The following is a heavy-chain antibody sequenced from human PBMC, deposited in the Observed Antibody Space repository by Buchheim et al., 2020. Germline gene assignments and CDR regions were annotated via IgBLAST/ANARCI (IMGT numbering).Heavy chain of an antibody. CDR3: AASSGWYRIDS. J-gene: IGHJ4*02. V-gene: IGHV4-4*02. CDR1: GDSISNGHW. D-gene: IGHD6-19*01. Sequence: QVQLRESGPGLLKPSGTLSLTCAVSGDSISNGHWWTWVRQPPGKGPEWIGEVHQSGSTNSNPSLKSRATIPVDKPKNQFSLNLSSVTAADAAVYYCAASSGWYRIDSWGQGTL. CDR2: VHQSGST.